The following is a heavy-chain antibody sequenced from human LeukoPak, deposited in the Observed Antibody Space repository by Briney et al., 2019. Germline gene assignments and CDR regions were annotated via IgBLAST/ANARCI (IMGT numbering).Heavy chain of an antibody. CDR1: GFPFSNSW. CDR3: AGGNSMDV. J-gene: IGHJ6*04. Sequence: GGSLRLSCAVSGFPFSNSWMYWVRQAPGKGLEGVANIKSDGSGISYVDSVKGRFIISRDNARNSLYLQMSSLGVEDTAVYFCAGGNSMDVWGKGTAVTVSS. V-gene: IGHV3-7*03. CDR2: IKSDGSGI. D-gene: IGHD1/OR15-1a*01.